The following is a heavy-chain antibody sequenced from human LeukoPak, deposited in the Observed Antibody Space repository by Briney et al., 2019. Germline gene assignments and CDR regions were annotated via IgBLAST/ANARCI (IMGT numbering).Heavy chain of an antibody. CDR2: IYYSGIS. CDR1: GGSISGYY. CDR3: AREKYGGSNDY. Sequence: PSETLSLTCAVSGGSISGYYWSWLRQPPGKGLEWIGYIYYSGISNYNPSLKSRVTISVDTSNNQFSLRLSSVTAADTAMYYCAREKYGGSNDYWGQGTLVTVSS. D-gene: IGHD1-26*01. V-gene: IGHV4-59*01. J-gene: IGHJ4*02.